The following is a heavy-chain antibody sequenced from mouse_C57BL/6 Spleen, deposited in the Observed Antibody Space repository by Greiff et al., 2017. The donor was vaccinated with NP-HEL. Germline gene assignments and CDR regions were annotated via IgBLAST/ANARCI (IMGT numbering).Heavy chain of an antibody. J-gene: IGHJ4*01. Sequence: EVQRVESGGGLVKPGGSLKLSCAASGFTFSDYGMHWVRQAPEKGLEWVAYISSGSSTIYYADQVKGRFTISRDNAKNTLFLQMTSLRSEDTAMYYCARIHKGYAMDYWGQGTSVTVSS. CDR1: GFTFSDYG. CDR3: ARIHKGYAMDY. CDR2: ISSGSSTI. V-gene: IGHV5-17*01. D-gene: IGHD1-3*01.